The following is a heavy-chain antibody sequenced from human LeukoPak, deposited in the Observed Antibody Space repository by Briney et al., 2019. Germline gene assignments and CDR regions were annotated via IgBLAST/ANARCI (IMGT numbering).Heavy chain of an antibody. Sequence: ASVKVSCKASGYTFNSYDINWVRQATGQGLEWMGWMNPNSGNTGYAQKFQGRVTMTRNTSISTAYMELSSLRSEDTAVYYCARDDSRDFWSGFPHFLDSWGQGSLVTVSS. D-gene: IGHD3-3*01. CDR1: GYTFNSYD. V-gene: IGHV1-8*01. CDR3: ARDDSRDFWSGFPHFLDS. J-gene: IGHJ4*02. CDR2: MNPNSGNT.